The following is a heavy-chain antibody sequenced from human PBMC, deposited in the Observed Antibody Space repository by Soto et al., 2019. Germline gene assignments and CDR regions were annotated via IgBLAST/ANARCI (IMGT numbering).Heavy chain of an antibody. V-gene: IGHV4-59*12. D-gene: IGHD7-27*01. CDR1: GGSLSSFY. Sequence: PSETLSLTCTVSGGSLSSFYWSWIRQPPGKGLEWIGYIYHSGSTYYNPSLKSRVTISVDRSKNQFSLKLSSVTAEDTAVYYCARVPGPWGQGTLVTVSS. CDR3: ARVPGP. CDR2: IYHSGST. J-gene: IGHJ5*02.